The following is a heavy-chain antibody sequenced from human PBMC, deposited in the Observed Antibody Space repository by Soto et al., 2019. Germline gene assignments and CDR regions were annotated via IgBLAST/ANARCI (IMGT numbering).Heavy chain of an antibody. CDR1: GFTFSSYA. CDR3: AREGGGEVEMATIGNYYYYGRDV. D-gene: IGHD5-12*01. V-gene: IGHV3-30-3*01. J-gene: IGHJ6*01. Sequence: GGSLRLSCAASGFTFSSYAMHWVRQAPGKGLEWVAVISYDGSNKYYADSVEGRFTISRDNSKNTLYLQMNSLRAEDTAVYYCAREGGGEVEMATIGNYYYYGRDVW. CDR2: ISYDGSNK.